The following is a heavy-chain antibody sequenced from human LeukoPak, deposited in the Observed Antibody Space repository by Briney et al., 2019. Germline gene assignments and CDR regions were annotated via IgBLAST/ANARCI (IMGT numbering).Heavy chain of an antibody. Sequence: GGSLRLSCAASGFTFSSYWMSWVRQIPGKGLEWVANIKEDGSEKLYVDSVKGRFTVSRDNARNSLYLQMNNLRAEDTAVYYCATRVGSAWHDAFDLWGRGTLVTVSS. CDR3: ATRVGSAWHDAFDL. D-gene: IGHD6-19*01. J-gene: IGHJ3*01. CDR1: GFTFSSYW. CDR2: IKEDGSEK. V-gene: IGHV3-7*01.